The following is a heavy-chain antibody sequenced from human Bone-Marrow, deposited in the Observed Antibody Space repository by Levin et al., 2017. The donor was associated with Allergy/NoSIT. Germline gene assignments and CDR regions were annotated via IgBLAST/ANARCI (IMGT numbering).Heavy chain of an antibody. CDR3: ARERVASGTGWLDP. Sequence: GESLKISCAASGFTFSSYSMNWVRQAPGKGLEWVSSISSTTSYIYYADSVKGRFTISRDNAKNSLYLQMNSLRAEDTAVYYCARERVASGTGWLDPWGQGILVTVSS. V-gene: IGHV3-21*01. CDR1: GFTFSSYS. CDR2: ISSTTSYI. J-gene: IGHJ5*02. D-gene: IGHD6-13*01.